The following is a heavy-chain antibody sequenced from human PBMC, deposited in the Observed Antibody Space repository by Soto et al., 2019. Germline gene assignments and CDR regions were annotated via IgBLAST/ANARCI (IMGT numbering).Heavy chain of an antibody. D-gene: IGHD3-3*01. CDR1: GFTVSSYA. Sequence: PGGCLRLCCAASGFTVSSYAMSWVRQAPGKGLEWVSAISGSGGSTYYADSVKGRFTISRDNSKNTLYLQMNSLRAEDTAVYYWAKGQRVVISFFDYWGQGTLVTVSS. CDR2: ISGSGGST. V-gene: IGHV3-23*01. J-gene: IGHJ4*02. CDR3: AKGQRVVISFFDY.